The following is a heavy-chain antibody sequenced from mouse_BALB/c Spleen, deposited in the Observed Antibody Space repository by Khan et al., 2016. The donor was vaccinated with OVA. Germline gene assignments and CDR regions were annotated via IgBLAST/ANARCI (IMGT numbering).Heavy chain of an antibody. V-gene: IGHV3-8*02. CDR3: ARSTYRDAFAY. CDR2: IICTGYT. CDR1: GDSITSGY. D-gene: IGHD2-14*01. J-gene: IGHJ3*01. Sequence: EVQLQESGPSLVKPSQTLSLTCSVTGDSITSGYWSWIRKFPGNKLEYMGYIICTGYTDYNPSLKSRIAITRHTSTNQYYLQLKSVTAEDTTAYYCARSTYRDAFAYWGQGTLVTVSA.